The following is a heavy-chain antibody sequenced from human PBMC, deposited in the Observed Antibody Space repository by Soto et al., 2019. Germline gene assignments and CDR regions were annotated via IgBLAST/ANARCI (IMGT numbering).Heavy chain of an antibody. CDR2: IYYSGST. V-gene: IGHV4-31*03. Sequence: QVQLQESGPGLVKPSQTLSLTCTVSGASXXXGXXXXXWLRXHPGKGLEWIGYIYYSGSTYYNPSLQSRVSISVDSSENQFSLXXXXXXXXXXXXXXXXXXXXXXXGLXXXYAMDVWGQGTTVTVSS. J-gene: IGHJ6*02. CDR1: GASXXXGXXX. CDR3: XXXXXXXXXGLXXXYAMDV.